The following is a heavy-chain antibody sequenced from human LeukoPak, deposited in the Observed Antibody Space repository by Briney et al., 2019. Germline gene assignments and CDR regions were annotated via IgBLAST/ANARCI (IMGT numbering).Heavy chain of an antibody. V-gene: IGHV3-48*01. CDR1: GFTFSSYS. CDR2: ISSSSSTI. D-gene: IGHD3-22*01. Sequence: GGSLRLSCAASGFTFSSYSMNWVRQAPGKGLEWVSYISSSSSTIYYADSVKGRFTISRDNAKNSLYLQMNSLRAEDTAVYYCARAHYYDPFDYWGQGTLVTVSS. CDR3: ARAHYYDPFDY. J-gene: IGHJ4*02.